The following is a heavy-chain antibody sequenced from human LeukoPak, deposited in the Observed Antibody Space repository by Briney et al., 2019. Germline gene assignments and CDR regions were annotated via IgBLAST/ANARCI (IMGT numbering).Heavy chain of an antibody. CDR1: GGSISSSSYY. J-gene: IGHJ4*02. V-gene: IGHV4-39*07. Sequence: SETLSLTCTVSGGSISSSSYYWGWIRQPPGKGLEWIGSIYYSGSTYYNPSLKSRVTISVDTSKNQFSLKLSSVTAADTAVYYCARDSPYSGNFDYWGQGTLVTVSS. D-gene: IGHD1-26*01. CDR3: ARDSPYSGNFDY. CDR2: IYYSGST.